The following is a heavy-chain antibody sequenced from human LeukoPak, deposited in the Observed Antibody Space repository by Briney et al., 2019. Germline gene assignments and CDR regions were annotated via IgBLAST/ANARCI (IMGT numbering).Heavy chain of an antibody. V-gene: IGHV4-59*01. J-gene: IGHJ4*02. Sequence: SETLSLTCTVSGGSISSYYWSWIRQPPGKGLEWIGYIYYSGSTNYNPSLKSRVTISVDTSKNQFSLKLSSVTAADTAVYYCARVRVGGIYSSDWYVDYWGQGTLVTVSS. D-gene: IGHD6-19*01. CDR2: IYYSGST. CDR3: ARVRVGGIYSSDWYVDY. CDR1: GGSISSYY.